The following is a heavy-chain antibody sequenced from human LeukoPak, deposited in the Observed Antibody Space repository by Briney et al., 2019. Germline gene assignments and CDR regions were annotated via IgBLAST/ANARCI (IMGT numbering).Heavy chain of an antibody. CDR2: IRYDGSNK. Sequence: PGGSLRLSCAASGFTFSSYGMHWVRQAPGKGLEWVAFIRYDGSNKYYADSVKGRFTISRDNYKNTLYLQMTSLRAADTAVYYCAKKTGTRYYFDYWGQGTLVTVSS. CDR1: GFTFSSYG. CDR3: AKKTGTRYYFDY. J-gene: IGHJ4*02. D-gene: IGHD1-7*01. V-gene: IGHV3-30*02.